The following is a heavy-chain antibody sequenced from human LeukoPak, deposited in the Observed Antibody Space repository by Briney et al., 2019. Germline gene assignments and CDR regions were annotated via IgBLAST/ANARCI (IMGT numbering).Heavy chain of an antibody. Sequence: PSETLSLTCTVSGGSISSYYWSWIRQPPGKGLEWIGEINHSGSTNYNPSLKSRVTISVDTSKNQFSLKLSSVTAADTAVYYCARRHRRGYSYGFDYWGQGTLVTVSS. CDR1: GGSISSYY. CDR3: ARRHRRGYSYGFDY. D-gene: IGHD5-18*01. J-gene: IGHJ4*02. V-gene: IGHV4-34*01. CDR2: INHSGST.